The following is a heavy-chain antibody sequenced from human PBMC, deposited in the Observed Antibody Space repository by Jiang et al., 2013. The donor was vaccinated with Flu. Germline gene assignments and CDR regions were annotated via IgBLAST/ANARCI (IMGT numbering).Heavy chain of an antibody. Sequence: GAEVKKPGESLRISCKGSGYNFTGYWISWARQMPGKGLEWMGRIDPSDSYVNYGPSFQGHVTISTDQSITTAYLQWSSLKASDTAIYYCARLSGGTLDYWGQGILVTVSS. CDR1: GYNFTGYW. V-gene: IGHV5-10-1*01. J-gene: IGHJ4*02. CDR3: ARLSGGTLDY. D-gene: IGHD1-14*01. CDR2: IDPSDSYV.